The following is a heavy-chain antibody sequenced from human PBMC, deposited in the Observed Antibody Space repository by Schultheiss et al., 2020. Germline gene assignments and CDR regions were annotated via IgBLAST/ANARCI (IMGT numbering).Heavy chain of an antibody. J-gene: IGHJ6*02. CDR3: AKDSARGYCSGGSCRTSYYYGMDV. V-gene: IGHV3-30*02. CDR1: GFTFSGSA. CDR2: IWYDGSNK. Sequence: GESLKISCAASGFTFSGSAMHWVRQASGKGLEWVAVIWYDGSNKYYADSVKGRFTISRDNSKNTLYLQMKSLRAEDTAVYYCAKDSARGYCSGGSCRTSYYYGMDVWGQGTTVTVSS. D-gene: IGHD2-15*01.